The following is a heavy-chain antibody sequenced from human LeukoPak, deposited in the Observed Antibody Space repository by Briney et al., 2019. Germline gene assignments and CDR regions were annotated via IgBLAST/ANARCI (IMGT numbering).Heavy chain of an antibody. Sequence: GESLKISCKGSGYSFTSYWIGWVRQMPGKGLEWMGIIYPGDSDTRYSPSFQGQVTISADKSISTAYLQWSSLKASDTAMYYCARGCQGSCSTHPFDYWGQGTLVTVSS. CDR1: GYSFTSYW. CDR3: ARGCQGSCSTHPFDY. CDR2: IYPGDSDT. J-gene: IGHJ4*02. V-gene: IGHV5-51*01. D-gene: IGHD2-2*01.